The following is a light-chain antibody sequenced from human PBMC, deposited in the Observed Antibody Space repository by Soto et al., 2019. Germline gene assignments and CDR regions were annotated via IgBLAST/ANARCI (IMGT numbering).Light chain of an antibody. J-gene: IGLJ2*01. CDR2: EVS. CDR3: SSYAGSSIYVV. Sequence: QSALTQPASVSGSPGQSITISCTGTSSDVGGYNYVSWYQQHPGKAPKIMIYEVSNRPSGVSNRFSGSKSGNTASLTISGLQAEDDADYYCSSYAGSSIYVVFGGGTKLTVL. CDR1: SSDVGGYNY. V-gene: IGLV2-14*01.